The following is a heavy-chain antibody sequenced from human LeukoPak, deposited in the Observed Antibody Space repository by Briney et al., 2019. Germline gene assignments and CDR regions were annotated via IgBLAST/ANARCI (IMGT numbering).Heavy chain of an antibody. V-gene: IGHV3-23*01. CDR3: AKGDKEVVLKRRKGGFDP. D-gene: IGHD2-15*01. CDR2: ISGSGGST. CDR1: GCTFSSYG. J-gene: IGHJ5*02. Sequence: GGSLRLSCAASGCTFSSYGMSWVHKAPGKGLEWVSAISGSGGSTYYADSMKGRFTISRDNSKNTLHLQMNSLSAEDTAVYYCAKGDKEVVLKRRKGGFDPWGQGTLVTVSS.